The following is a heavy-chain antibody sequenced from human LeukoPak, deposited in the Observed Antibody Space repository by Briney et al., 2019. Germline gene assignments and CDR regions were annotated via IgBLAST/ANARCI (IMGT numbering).Heavy chain of an antibody. J-gene: IGHJ6*03. Sequence: ASFKTSCKGSGCTFTSYYMDWVRQATGQGLEWMGIINPSGGSTSYAQKFQGRVTMTRDTSTSTVYMELSSLRSEDTAVYYCATSTVTKDYYMDVWGKGTTVTISS. CDR3: ATSTVTKDYYMDV. V-gene: IGHV1-46*01. CDR1: GCTFTSYY. CDR2: INPSGGST. D-gene: IGHD4-17*01.